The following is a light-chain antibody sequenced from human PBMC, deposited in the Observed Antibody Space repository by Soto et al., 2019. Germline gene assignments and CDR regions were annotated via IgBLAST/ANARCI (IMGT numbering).Light chain of an antibody. CDR3: QQYNSHSFYS. V-gene: IGKV1-5*03. CDR2: LAS. Sequence: DVQMAQSPSTLSASVGDTVTVSCRASQDVGSFVAWYQQKPGKAPKLLIYLASRLESGVPSRFSGTGSGTDFSLIISGLQPDDFATYCCQQYNSHSFYSFGQGTKLEIK. CDR1: QDVGSF. J-gene: IGKJ2*03.